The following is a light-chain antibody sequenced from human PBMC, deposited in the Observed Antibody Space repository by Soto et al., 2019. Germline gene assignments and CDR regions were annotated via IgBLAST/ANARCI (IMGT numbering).Light chain of an antibody. CDR3: CSYAASYTLA. Sequence: QSALTQPRSVSASPGQSVTISCTGTSSNVGGYNYVSWYQQNPGKAPKLMIYDASKRPSGVPDRFSGSKSGNAASLTISGLQAEDEADYYCCSYAASYTLAFGGGTKVTVL. CDR1: SSNVGGYNY. V-gene: IGLV2-11*01. CDR2: DAS. J-gene: IGLJ2*01.